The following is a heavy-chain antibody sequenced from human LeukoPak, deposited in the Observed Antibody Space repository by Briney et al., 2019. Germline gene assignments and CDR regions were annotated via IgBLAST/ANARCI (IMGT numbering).Heavy chain of an antibody. Sequence: GGSLRLSCAASGFTFSSYAMNWVRQAPGKGLECVSVVTGSGGDTYYTGSVNGRFTISRDNSKNTLYLQMNSLRAEDTAVYYCARGTLEHCSGASCYPLDSWGQGTLVTVSS. J-gene: IGHJ5*01. CDR1: GFTFSSYA. V-gene: IGHV3-23*01. CDR3: ARGTLEHCSGASCYPLDS. D-gene: IGHD2-15*01. CDR2: VTGSGGDT.